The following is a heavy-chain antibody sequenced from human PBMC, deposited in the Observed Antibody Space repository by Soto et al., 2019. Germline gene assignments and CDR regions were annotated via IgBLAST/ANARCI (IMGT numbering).Heavy chain of an antibody. D-gene: IGHD3-22*01. V-gene: IGHV1-46*01. CDR1: GYTFTSYY. CDR2: INPSGGST. J-gene: IGHJ3*02. CDR3: ARVDYYDSSGYYPSDAFDI. Sequence: ASVKVSCKASGYTFTSYYMHWVRQAPGQGLEWMGIINPSGGSTSYAQKFQGRVTMTRDTSTSTVYMELSSLRSEDTAVYYCARVDYYDSSGYYPSDAFDIWGQGTMVTVSS.